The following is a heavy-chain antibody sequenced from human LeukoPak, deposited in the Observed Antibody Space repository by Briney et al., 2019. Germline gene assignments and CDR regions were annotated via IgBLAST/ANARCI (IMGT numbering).Heavy chain of an antibody. J-gene: IGHJ4*02. CDR1: GDTFTYYH. CDR3: ATGAPGSYYFDY. CDR2: VYIISETT. Sequence: GASVKVSCKASGDTFTYYHIHWGRQAPGQGVVWMGAVYIISETTRNTQNFQGRVTMTRDPSTATVYMELTSLRSEDTAVYYCATGAPGSYYFDYWGQGVLVTVSS. V-gene: IGHV1-46*01.